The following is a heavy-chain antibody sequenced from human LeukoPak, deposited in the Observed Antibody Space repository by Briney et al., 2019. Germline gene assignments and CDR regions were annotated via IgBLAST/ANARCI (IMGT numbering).Heavy chain of an antibody. V-gene: IGHV4-30-2*06. CDR1: GGSISSGPYF. Sequence: SETLSLTCSVSGGSISSGPYFWSWIRQSPGQGLEWIGYIWPSGSTYYNPSLKSRVTISVDRSKNQFSLKLSSVTAADTAVYYCARDLTDLGVIGYWGQGTLVTVSS. D-gene: IGHD3-9*01. CDR3: ARDLTDLGVIGY. CDR2: IWPSGST. J-gene: IGHJ4*02.